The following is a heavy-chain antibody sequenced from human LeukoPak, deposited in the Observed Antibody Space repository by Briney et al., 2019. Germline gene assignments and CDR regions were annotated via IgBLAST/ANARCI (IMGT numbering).Heavy chain of an antibody. D-gene: IGHD3-10*01. Sequence: TGGSLRLSRAASGFTFSSYEMNWVLQAPGKGLEWVSYISSSGSTIYYADSVKGRFTISRDNAKNSLYLQMNSLRAEDTAVYYGAGVLGGRRWRRGEQPYGMDAWGKGTRVTVSS. CDR2: ISSSGSTI. J-gene: IGHJ6*04. CDR1: GFTFSSYE. V-gene: IGHV3-48*03. CDR3: AGVLGGRRWRRGEQPYGMDA.